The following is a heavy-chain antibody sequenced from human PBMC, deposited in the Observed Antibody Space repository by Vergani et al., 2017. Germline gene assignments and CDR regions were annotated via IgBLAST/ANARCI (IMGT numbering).Heavy chain of an antibody. D-gene: IGHD3-3*02. CDR1: DGSLSSWSHY. Sequence: QLQLQESGPGLLKPSQTLSLTCSVSDGSLSSWSHYWSCIRQTAGKGLEWIERIYTSGSSDFNPSLKSRVSMSVDTSKNQFSLSLTSVTAADTAVYFCVVXFLVGATMGWFDPWGQGLVVIVSS. CDR2: IYTSGSS. CDR3: VVXFLVGATMGWFDP. V-gene: IGHV4-61*02. J-gene: IGHJ5*02.